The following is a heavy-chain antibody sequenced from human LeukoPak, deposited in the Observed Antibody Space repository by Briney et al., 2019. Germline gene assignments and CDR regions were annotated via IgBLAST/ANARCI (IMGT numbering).Heavy chain of an antibody. CDR2: IKSKTDGGTT. J-gene: IGHJ2*01. Sequence: GGSLRLSCAASGITFSNAWMSWVRQAPGKGLEWVGRIKSKTDGGTTDYAAPVKDRFTISRDDSKNTLYLQMNSLKTEDTAVYYCTKDVYGYFDLWGRGTLVTVSS. CDR3: TKDVYGYFDL. CDR1: GITFSNAW. V-gene: IGHV3-15*01.